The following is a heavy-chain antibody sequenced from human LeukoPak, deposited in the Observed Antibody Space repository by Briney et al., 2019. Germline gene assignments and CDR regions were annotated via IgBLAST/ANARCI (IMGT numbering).Heavy chain of an antibody. J-gene: IGHJ6*03. Sequence: SETLSLTCTVSGYSISSGYYWGWIRQPPGKGLEWIGSIYHSGSTYYNPSLKSRVTISVDTSKNQFSLKLSSVTAADTAVYYCARMTTGTTPYYYYMDVWGKGTTVTVSS. V-gene: IGHV4-38-2*02. D-gene: IGHD4-11*01. CDR3: ARMTTGTTPYYYYMDV. CDR1: GYSISSGYY. CDR2: IYHSGST.